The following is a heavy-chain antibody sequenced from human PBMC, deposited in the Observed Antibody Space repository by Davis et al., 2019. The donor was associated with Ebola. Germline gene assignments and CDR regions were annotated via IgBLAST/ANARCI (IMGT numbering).Heavy chain of an antibody. Sequence: MPSETLSLTCTVSGGSISSSSYYWGWIRQPPGKGLEWIGSIYYSGGTYYNPSLKSRIIISVDTSKNQFSLRLSSVTAADTALYYCARGIPDHFDHWGQGTLVTVSS. V-gene: IGHV4-39*07. J-gene: IGHJ4*02. CDR1: GGSISSSSYY. CDR2: IYYSGGT. CDR3: ARGIPDHFDH. D-gene: IGHD2-2*02.